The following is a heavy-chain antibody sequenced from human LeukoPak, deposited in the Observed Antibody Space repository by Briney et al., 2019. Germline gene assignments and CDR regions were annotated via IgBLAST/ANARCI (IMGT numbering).Heavy chain of an antibody. Sequence: ASVKVSCKASGYTFTGHYMHWARQAPGQGLEWMGWINPNSGDRNSAQKFQGRVTMTRDTSISTVYMELSRLGPDDTAVYYCAREGWDRRDTAAFDHWGQGTLVTVSS. CDR2: INPNSGDR. D-gene: IGHD1-14*01. V-gene: IGHV1-2*02. J-gene: IGHJ4*02. CDR1: GYTFTGHY. CDR3: AREGWDRRDTAAFDH.